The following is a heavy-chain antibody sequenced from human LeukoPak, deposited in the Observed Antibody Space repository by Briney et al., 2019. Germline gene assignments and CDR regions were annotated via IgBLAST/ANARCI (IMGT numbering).Heavy chain of an antibody. CDR2: IYYSGST. J-gene: IGHJ6*02. CDR1: GGSITSGGYY. V-gene: IGHV4-31*11. D-gene: IGHD3-10*01. CDR3: ARDQAPGPPHGMDV. Sequence: SETLSLTCDVSGGSITSGGYYWSWIRQHPGRGPEWIGHIYYSGSTYYNPSLKSRVTISVDTSKNQFSLKLSSVTAADTAVYYCARDQAPGPPHGMDVWGQGTTVTVSS.